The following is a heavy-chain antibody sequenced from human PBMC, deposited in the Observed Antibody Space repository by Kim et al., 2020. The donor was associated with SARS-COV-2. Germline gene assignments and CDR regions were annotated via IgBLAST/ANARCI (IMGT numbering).Heavy chain of an antibody. J-gene: IGHJ4*02. CDR2: GST. CDR3: ARGRWYPGY. D-gene: IGHD2-15*01. V-gene: IGHV4-30-2*05. Sequence: GSTYYTPSLKSRVTISVDTSKNQFSLKLSSVTAADTSVYYCARGRWYPGYWGQGTLVTVSS.